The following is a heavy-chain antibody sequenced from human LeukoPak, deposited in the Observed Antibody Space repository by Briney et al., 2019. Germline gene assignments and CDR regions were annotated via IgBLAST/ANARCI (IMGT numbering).Heavy chain of an antibody. CDR1: GFTFSSYA. Sequence: PGGSLRLSCAASGFTFSSYAMSWVRQAPGKGLEWVSAISGSGGSTYYADSVKGRFTISRDNSKNTLYLQMNSLRAEDTAVYYCAKDPRSRILVVTAHDYYYGMDVWGQGTTVTVSS. D-gene: IGHD2-21*02. CDR3: AKDPRSRILVVTAHDYYYGMDV. V-gene: IGHV3-23*01. J-gene: IGHJ6*02. CDR2: ISGSGGST.